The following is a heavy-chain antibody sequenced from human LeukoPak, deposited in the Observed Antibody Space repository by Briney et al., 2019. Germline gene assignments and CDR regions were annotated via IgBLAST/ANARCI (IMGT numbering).Heavy chain of an antibody. D-gene: IGHD2-8*02. V-gene: IGHV1-2*02. Sequence: ASVKVSCKASGYAFSRSYLHWVRQAPGQGLEWMGWINPKSGGTNYAQKFQGRVTMTRDTSINTGYMELSGLTFDDTALYYCAREGWGNYYMDVWGKGTTVTVSS. CDR1: GYAFSRSY. J-gene: IGHJ6*03. CDR2: INPKSGGT. CDR3: AREGWGNYYMDV.